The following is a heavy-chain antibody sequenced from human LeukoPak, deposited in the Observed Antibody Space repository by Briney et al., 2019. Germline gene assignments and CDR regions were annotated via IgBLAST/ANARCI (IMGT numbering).Heavy chain of an antibody. CDR1: GGSFSGYY. CDR2: INHSGST. V-gene: IGHV4-34*01. D-gene: IGHD6-19*01. J-gene: IGHJ4*02. CDR3: ARQGHQWLVRVPIDY. Sequence: SETLSLTCAVYGGSFSGYYWSWIRQPPGKGLEWIGEINHSGSTNYNPSLKSRVTISVDTSKNQFSLKLSSVTAADTAVYYCARQGHQWLVRVPIDYWGQGTLVTVSS.